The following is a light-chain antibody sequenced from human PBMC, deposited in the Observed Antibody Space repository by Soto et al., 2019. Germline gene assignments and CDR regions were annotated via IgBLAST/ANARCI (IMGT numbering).Light chain of an antibody. CDR3: QQYNNLPPV. V-gene: IGKV3-15*01. J-gene: IGKJ3*01. Sequence: ELEMTQSPATLSVSPGERATLSCRASQSVSGYLAWYQQKPGQAPKLLIYGASTRATGIPARFSGSVSGTDFTLTISSLQSEDFAIYYCQQYNNLPPVFGPGTKVDIK. CDR2: GAS. CDR1: QSVSGY.